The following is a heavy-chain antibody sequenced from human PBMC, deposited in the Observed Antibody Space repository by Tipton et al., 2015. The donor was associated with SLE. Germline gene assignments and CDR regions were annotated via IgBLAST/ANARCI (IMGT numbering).Heavy chain of an antibody. CDR3: AASGIAVAGNGYFDY. D-gene: IGHD6-19*01. V-gene: IGHV3-48*01. CDR2: ISSSSGTV. Sequence: SLRLSCAASGFTFSTSSMNWVRQAPGKGLDWVSYISSSSGTVYYADSVKGRFTISRDNSKNTLYLQMNSLRAEDTAVYYCAASGIAVAGNGYFDYWGQGTLVTVSS. CDR1: GFTFSTSS. J-gene: IGHJ4*02.